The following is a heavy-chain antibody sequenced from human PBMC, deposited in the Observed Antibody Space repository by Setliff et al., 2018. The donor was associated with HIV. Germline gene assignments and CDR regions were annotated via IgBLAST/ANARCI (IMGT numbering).Heavy chain of an antibody. D-gene: IGHD1-26*01. J-gene: IGHJ5*02. V-gene: IGHV4-34*01. Sequence: SETLSLTCAVYGGSFTDYYWSWIRQPPGKGLEWIGEINHSGSTNYKPSLKSRVTISVDTSKNQFSLKLSSVTAADTAVYYCARAPAHEHATGWYSSSNRFDPWGQGTLVTVSS. CDR3: ARAPAHEHATGWYSSSNRFDP. CDR2: INHSGST. CDR1: GGSFTDYY.